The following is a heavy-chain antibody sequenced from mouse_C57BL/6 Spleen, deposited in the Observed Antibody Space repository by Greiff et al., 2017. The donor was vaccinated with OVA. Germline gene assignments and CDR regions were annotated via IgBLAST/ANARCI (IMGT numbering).Heavy chain of an antibody. V-gene: IGHV3-6*01. D-gene: IGHD1-1*01. J-gene: IGHJ2*01. CDR1: GYSITSGYY. Sequence: VQLKQSGPGLVKPSQSLSLTCSVTGYSITSGYYWNWIRQFPGNKLEWMGYISYDGSNNYNPSLKNRISITRDTSKNQFFLKLNSVTTEDTATYYCARDYYYGSSYDYFDYWGQGTTLTVSS. CDR2: ISYDGSN. CDR3: ARDYYYGSSYDYFDY.